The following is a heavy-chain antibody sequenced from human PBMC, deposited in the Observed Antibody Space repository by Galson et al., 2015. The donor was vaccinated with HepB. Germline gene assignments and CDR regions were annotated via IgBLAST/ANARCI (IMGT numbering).Heavy chain of an antibody. Sequence: SLRLSCAASGFTFGDYAMSWFRQAPGKGLEWVGFIRSKAYGGTTEYAASVKGGFTISRDDSKSIAYLQMNSLKTEDTAVYYCTRASTPVVVIGYFDYWGQGTLVTVSS. J-gene: IGHJ4*02. CDR1: GFTFGDYA. V-gene: IGHV3-49*03. CDR3: TRASTPVVVIGYFDY. CDR2: IRSKAYGGTT. D-gene: IGHD3-22*01.